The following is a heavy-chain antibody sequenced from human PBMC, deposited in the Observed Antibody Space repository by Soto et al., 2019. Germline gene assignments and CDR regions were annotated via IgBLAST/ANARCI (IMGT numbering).Heavy chain of an antibody. V-gene: IGHV3-48*01. CDR3: ARALQGAHCDL. D-gene: IGHD2-15*01. J-gene: IGHJ5*02. Sequence: GGSLRLSCVASGFTFSPYGLNWVRQAAGKGLEWVSYISSSSGNIKYADSVRGRFTLSRDNAKNSVFLEMNSLRVEDTAVYYCARALQGAHCDLWGQGTLVTVSS. CDR1: GFTFSPYG. CDR2: ISSSSGNI.